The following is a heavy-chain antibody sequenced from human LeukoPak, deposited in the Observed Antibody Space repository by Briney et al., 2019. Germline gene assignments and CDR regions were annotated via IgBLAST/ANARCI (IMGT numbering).Heavy chain of an antibody. CDR2: IDTAGDT. V-gene: IGHV3-13*01. J-gene: IGHJ5*02. CDR3: ARDRRRYCSSTSCYNNWFDP. CDR1: GFTFSSYD. Sequence: GGSLRLSCTASGFTFSSYDMRWVRQATGKGLEWVSVIDTAGDTYYSGSVRGRFTVSRENAKNSLYLQMNSLRAEDTAVYYCARDRRRYCSSTSCYNNWFDPWGQGTLVTVSS. D-gene: IGHD2-2*02.